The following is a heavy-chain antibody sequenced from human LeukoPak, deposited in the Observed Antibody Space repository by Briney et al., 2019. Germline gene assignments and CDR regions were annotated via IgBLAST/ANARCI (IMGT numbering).Heavy chain of an antibody. D-gene: IGHD5-12*01. CDR2: IYTSGST. V-gene: IGHV4-61*02. CDR1: GGSISSGSYY. Sequence: KPSETLSLTCTVSGGSISSGSYYWSWIRQPAGKGLEWIGRIYTSGSTNYNPSLKSRVTISVDTSKNQFSLKLSSVTAADTAVYYCARAALYSGYDEFDYWGQGTLVTVSS. J-gene: IGHJ4*02. CDR3: ARAALYSGYDEFDY.